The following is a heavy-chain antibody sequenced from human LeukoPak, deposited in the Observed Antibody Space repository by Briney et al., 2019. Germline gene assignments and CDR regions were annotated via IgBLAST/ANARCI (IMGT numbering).Heavy chain of an antibody. D-gene: IGHD3-16*01. CDR2: IKRDGSEK. J-gene: IGHJ4*02. CDR1: GFTFSSYW. V-gene: IGHV3-7*01. CDR3: AREADDGVYYFDY. Sequence: GGSLRLSRAASGFTFSSYWMSWVRQAPGKGLEWVANIKRDGSEKYYVDSVKGRFTISRDNAKNSLYLQMNSLRAEDTAVYYCAREADDGVYYFDYWGQGTLVTVSS.